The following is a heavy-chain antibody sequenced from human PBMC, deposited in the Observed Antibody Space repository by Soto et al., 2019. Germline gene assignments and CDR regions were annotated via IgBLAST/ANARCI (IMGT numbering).Heavy chain of an antibody. V-gene: IGHV3-23*01. J-gene: IGHJ2*01. CDR2: ISGSGGST. CDR3: AKDMAMIVVVPPDWYFDL. CDR1: GFTFSSYA. D-gene: IGHD3-22*01. Sequence: EVQLLESGGGLVQPGGSLRLSCAASGFTFSSYAMSWVRQAPGKGLEWVSAISGSGGSTYYADSVKGRFTISRDNSKNTLYLQMNSLRAEDTAVYYCAKDMAMIVVVPPDWYFDLWGRGTLVTVSS.